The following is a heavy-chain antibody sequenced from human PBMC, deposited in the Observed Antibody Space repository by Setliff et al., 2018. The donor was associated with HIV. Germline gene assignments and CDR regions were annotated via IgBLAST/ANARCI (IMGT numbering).Heavy chain of an antibody. CDR1: GFTFSDYT. CDR3: TKRTGNGWSHTDY. V-gene: IGHV3-49*04. D-gene: IGHD6-19*01. CDR2: INSNTYGGTT. J-gene: IGHJ4*01. Sequence: GGSLRLSCAASGFTFSDYTMNWVRQAPGKGLEWVGFINSNTYGGTTDYAASVKGRFTISRDNSKNTMYLQMNSLRVEDTAVYYCTKRTGNGWSHTDYWGHGTLVTVSS.